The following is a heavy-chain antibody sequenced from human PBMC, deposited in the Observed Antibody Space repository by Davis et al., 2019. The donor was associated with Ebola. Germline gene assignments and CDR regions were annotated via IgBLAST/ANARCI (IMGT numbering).Heavy chain of an antibody. Sequence: MPSETLSLTCTVSGGSISGYYWSWIRQPPGKGLEWIGEINHSGSTTYNPSLKSRVTISVDTSKNQFSLKMSSVTAADTAVYYCARSYFGLGASVYYYYNMDVWGNGTTVIVSS. D-gene: IGHD3-10*01. J-gene: IGHJ6*03. CDR3: ARSYFGLGASVYYYYNMDV. CDR2: INHSGST. CDR1: GGSISGYY. V-gene: IGHV4-34*01.